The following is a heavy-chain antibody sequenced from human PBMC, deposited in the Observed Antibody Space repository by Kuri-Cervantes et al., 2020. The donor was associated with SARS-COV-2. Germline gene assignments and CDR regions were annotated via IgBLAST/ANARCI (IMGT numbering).Heavy chain of an antibody. Sequence: TVNVSCKASGGTFSSYAISWVRQAPGQGLEWMGRIIPIFGIANYAQKFQGRVTITADESTSTAYMELSSLRSEDTAVYYCARDRGPQGYYYDSSGYSQNAFDIWGQGTMVTVSS. V-gene: IGHV1-69*13. CDR2: IIPIFGIA. CDR3: ARDRGPQGYYYDSSGYSQNAFDI. CDR1: GGTFSSYA. J-gene: IGHJ3*02. D-gene: IGHD3-22*01.